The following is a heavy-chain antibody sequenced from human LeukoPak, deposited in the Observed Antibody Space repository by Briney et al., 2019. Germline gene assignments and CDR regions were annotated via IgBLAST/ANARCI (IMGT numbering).Heavy chain of an antibody. D-gene: IGHD2-21*02. V-gene: IGHV1-8*01. CDR3: ARGQGVYGDSYSRGMDV. J-gene: IGHJ6*02. CDR2: MNPNSGNT. Sequence: ASVKVSCKASGYTFTSYDINWVRQATGQGLEWMGWMNPNSGNTGYAQKFQGRVTMTRNTSISTAYMELSSLRSEDTAVYYCARGQGVYGDSYSRGMDVWGQGTTVTVSS. CDR1: GYTFTSYD.